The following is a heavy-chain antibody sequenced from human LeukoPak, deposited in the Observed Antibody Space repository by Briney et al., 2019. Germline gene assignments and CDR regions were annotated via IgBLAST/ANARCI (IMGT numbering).Heavy chain of an antibody. J-gene: IGHJ6*02. Sequence: PSETLSLTCTVSGGSISSYYWSWIRQPPGKGLEWIGYIYYSGSTNYNPPLKSRVTISVDTSKNQFSLRLNSVTAADTAVYHCARESPVTHDSYYYAMDVWGQGTTVTVSS. D-gene: IGHD4-11*01. V-gene: IGHV4-59*01. CDR2: IYYSGST. CDR3: ARESPVTHDSYYYAMDV. CDR1: GGSISSYY.